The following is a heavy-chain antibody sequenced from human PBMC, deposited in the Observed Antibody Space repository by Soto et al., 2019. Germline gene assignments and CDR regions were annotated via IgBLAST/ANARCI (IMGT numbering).Heavy chain of an antibody. D-gene: IGHD6-19*01. Sequence: GGSLRLSCAASGFTFSEHYMDWVRQAPGKGLEWVGRTRNKANSYTTEYAASVKGRFTISRDDSKNSLYLQMNSLKTEDTAVYYCARESPSGWYVDYWGQGTLVTVSS. J-gene: IGHJ4*02. CDR3: ARESPSGWYVDY. CDR1: GFTFSEHY. V-gene: IGHV3-72*01. CDR2: TRNKANSYTT.